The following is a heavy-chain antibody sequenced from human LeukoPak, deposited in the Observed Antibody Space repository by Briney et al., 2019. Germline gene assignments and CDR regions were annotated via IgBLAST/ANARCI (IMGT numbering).Heavy chain of an antibody. CDR2: IYTSGST. V-gene: IGHV4-4*07. D-gene: IGHD6-19*01. CDR3: ARNLKAGTWGNWFDP. Sequence: PSETLSLTCTVSGGSISSYYWSWIRQPAGKGLEWIGRIYTSGSTNYNPSLKSRVTMSVDTSKNQFSLKLSSVTAADTAVYYCARNLKAGTWGNWFDPWGQGTLVTVSS. J-gene: IGHJ5*02. CDR1: GGSISSYY.